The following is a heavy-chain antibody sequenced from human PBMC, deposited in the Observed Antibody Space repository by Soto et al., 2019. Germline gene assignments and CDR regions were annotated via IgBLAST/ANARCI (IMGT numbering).Heavy chain of an antibody. CDR3: ASRAPPGGNYYGSGTPFYYYGMDV. J-gene: IGHJ6*02. Sequence: VASVKVSCKASGYTFTSYAMHWVRQAPGQRLEWMGWINAGNGNTKYSQKFQGRVTITRDTSASTAYMELSSLRSEDTAVYYCASRAPPGGNYYGSGTPFYYYGMDVWGQGTTVTVSS. CDR2: INAGNGNT. CDR1: GYTFTSYA. D-gene: IGHD3-10*01. V-gene: IGHV1-3*01.